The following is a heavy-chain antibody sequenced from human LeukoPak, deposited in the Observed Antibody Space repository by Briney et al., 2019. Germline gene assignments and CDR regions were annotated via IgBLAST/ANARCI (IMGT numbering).Heavy chain of an antibody. Sequence: PSETLSLTCTVSGGSISSYYWSWIRQPPGKGLEWIGYIYYSGSTNYNPSLKSRVTISVDTSKNQFSLKLSSVTAADTAVYYCARYRNRGTDYYDSSGPGAFWYFDLWGRGTLVSVFS. CDR3: ARYRNRGTDYYDSSGPGAFWYFDL. J-gene: IGHJ2*01. CDR1: GGSISSYY. V-gene: IGHV4-59*01. CDR2: IYYSGST. D-gene: IGHD3-22*01.